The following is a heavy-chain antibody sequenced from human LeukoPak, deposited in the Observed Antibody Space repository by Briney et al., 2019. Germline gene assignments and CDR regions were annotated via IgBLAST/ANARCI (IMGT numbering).Heavy chain of an antibody. V-gene: IGHV3-15*01. CDR1: GFTFSNAW. J-gene: IGHJ4*02. CDR2: IKSKTDGGTT. Sequence: GGSLRLSCAASGFTFSNAWMSWVRQAPGKGPEWVGRIKSKTDGGTTDYAAPVKGRFTISRDDSKNTLYLQMNSLKTEDTAVYYCTTDNGLWFGELPPFDYWGQGTLVTVSS. CDR3: TTDNGLWFGELPPFDY. D-gene: IGHD3-10*01.